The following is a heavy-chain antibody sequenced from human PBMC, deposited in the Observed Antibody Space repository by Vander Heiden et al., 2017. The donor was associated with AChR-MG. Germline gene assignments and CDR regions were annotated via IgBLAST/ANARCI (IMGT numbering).Heavy chain of an antibody. CDR2: INAGNGNT. CDR3: ARDSQECQRHTKTANGFDP. Sequence: QFHRVQSGTEVKKAGASVKVSCQASGYSFTNYALHWVRHAPGQRLEWMGWINAGNGNTKYAQNFQGRGTITRDTSANTAYMELSSVRSEDTAVYDWARDSQECQRHTKTANGFDPWGQGTMVTVSS. J-gene: IGHJ5*02. D-gene: IGHD2-8*01. CDR1: GYSFTNYA. V-gene: IGHV1-3*01.